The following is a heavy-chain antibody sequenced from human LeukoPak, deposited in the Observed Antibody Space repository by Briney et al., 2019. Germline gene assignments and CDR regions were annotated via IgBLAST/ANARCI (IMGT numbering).Heavy chain of an antibody. CDR1: GGSVSSGSYY. CDR3: ARGGDYGDYEGY. V-gene: IGHV4-61*02. Sequence: SQTLSLTCTVSGGSVSSGSYYWSWIRQPAGKGLEWIGRTYTSGSTNYNPSLKSRVTISVDTSKNQFSLKLSSVTAADTAVYYCARGGDYGDYEGYWGQGTLVTVSS. J-gene: IGHJ4*02. CDR2: TYTSGST. D-gene: IGHD4-17*01.